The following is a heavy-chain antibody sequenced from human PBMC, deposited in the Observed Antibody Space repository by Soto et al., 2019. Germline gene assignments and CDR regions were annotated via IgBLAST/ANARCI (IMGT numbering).Heavy chain of an antibody. J-gene: IGHJ4*02. CDR1: GYTFSDYY. CDR3: VRDRDWGQLDPFDY. D-gene: IGHD6-6*01. CDR2: INPGRGAT. Sequence: QVQLVQSGAEVKKPGASVKVSCKASGYTFSDYYIHWVRQAPGEGFEWMGVINPGRGATTYAQKFQGRVSMTRDTSTSTVYMELSSLRSEDTAVYYCVRDRDWGQLDPFDYWGQGTLVTVSS. V-gene: IGHV1-46*01.